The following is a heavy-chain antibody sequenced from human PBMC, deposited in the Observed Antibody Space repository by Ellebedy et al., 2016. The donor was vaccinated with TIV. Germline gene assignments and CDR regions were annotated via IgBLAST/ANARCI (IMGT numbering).Heavy chain of an antibody. J-gene: IGHJ4*02. CDR1: GYSFTSYW. D-gene: IGHD3-9*01. CDR2: IYPGDSDT. Sequence: GESLKISCKGSGYSFTSYWIGWVRQMPGKGLEWMGIIYPGDSDTRYSPSFQGQVTISADKSISTAYLQWSSLKASDTAMYYCARHDHYDILTGYLDYWGQGTLVTVSS. CDR3: ARHDHYDILTGYLDY. V-gene: IGHV5-51*01.